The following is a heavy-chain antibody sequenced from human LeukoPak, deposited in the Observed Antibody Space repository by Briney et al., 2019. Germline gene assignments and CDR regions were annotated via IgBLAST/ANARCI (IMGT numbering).Heavy chain of an antibody. D-gene: IGHD6-13*01. V-gene: IGHV3-30*18. CDR3: AKNYGGVSSWLDY. CDR2: VPYDRSGE. J-gene: IGHJ4*02. Sequence: GRSLRLSCAASGFIFSDHAIHWVRQAPGKGLEWVAVVPYDRSGESYGDSVKGRFTISRDNSKNTVYLQMNSLRPEDSAVYYCAKNYGGVSSWLDYWGQGTVVTVSS. CDR1: GFIFSDHA.